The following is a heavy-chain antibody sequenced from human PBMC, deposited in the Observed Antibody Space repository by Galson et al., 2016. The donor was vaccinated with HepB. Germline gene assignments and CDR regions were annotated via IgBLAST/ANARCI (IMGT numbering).Heavy chain of an antibody. D-gene: IGHD4-23*01. J-gene: IGHJ3*02. CDR2: FRLRGGWA. CDR3: AGEPPLMGTPSGIGAFDI. V-gene: IGHV1-46*01. CDR1: GDTFTSQY. Sequence: SVKVSCKASGDTFTSQYIHWVRQAPGQGLEWMGVFRLRGGWATFAQKLQGRVTMTRDTSTTTVHMELSSLTSDDTAVYYCAGEPPLMGTPSGIGAFDIWGQGTMVTVSS.